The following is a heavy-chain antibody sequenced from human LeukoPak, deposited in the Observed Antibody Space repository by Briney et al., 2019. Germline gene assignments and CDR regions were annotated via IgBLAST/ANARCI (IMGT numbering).Heavy chain of an antibody. V-gene: IGHV3-23*01. CDR1: GFTVSIYA. J-gene: IGHJ4*02. Sequence: GSLRLSCAAPGFTVSIYAMSWVRQAPGKGLEWVSSISSPRELKFYADSVKGRFTISRDNSESTLYLQMNILRAEDTAKYYCTKDRPNYYGSNGHYYRQNGDFWGQGTLVTVSS. CDR3: TKDRPNYYGSNGHYYRQNGDF. CDR2: ISSPRELK. D-gene: IGHD3-22*01.